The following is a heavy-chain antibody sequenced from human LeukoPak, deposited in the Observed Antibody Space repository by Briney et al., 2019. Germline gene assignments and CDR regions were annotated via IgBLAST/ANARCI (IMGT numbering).Heavy chain of an antibody. D-gene: IGHD2-15*01. J-gene: IGHJ4*02. CDR3: ASQAYCSGGSCYGFDY. V-gene: IGHV4-30-4*07. CDR1: GGSISSGGYS. Sequence: SETLSLTCAVSGGSISSGGYSWSWIRQPPGKGLEWIGYIYYSGSTYYNPSLNSRVTISVDTSKNQFSLKLSSVTAADTAVYYCASQAYCSGGSCYGFDYWGQGTLVTVSS. CDR2: IYYSGST.